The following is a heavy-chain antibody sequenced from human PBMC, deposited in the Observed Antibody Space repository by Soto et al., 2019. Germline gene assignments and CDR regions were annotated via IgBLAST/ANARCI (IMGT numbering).Heavy chain of an antibody. CDR3: TRGPRPISTGTGAY. J-gene: IGHJ4*02. Sequence: HPVGSLRLSCAASGFIFKIYWMHWVRQSPGKGLVWISRIYNDGTYSDYADSVRGRFTISRDNVNDTLYLQMNNLRAEDSGLYYCTRGPRPISTGTGAYWGQGTQVTVSS. CDR1: GFIFKIYW. D-gene: IGHD3-10*01. V-gene: IGHV3-74*01. CDR2: IYNDGTYS.